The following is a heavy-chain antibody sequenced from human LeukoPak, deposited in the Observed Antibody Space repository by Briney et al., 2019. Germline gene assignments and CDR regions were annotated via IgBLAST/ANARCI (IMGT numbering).Heavy chain of an antibody. CDR2: ISGSGGST. CDR3: AKVGYSLRFLEWLLYFQH. J-gene: IGHJ1*01. CDR1: GFTFSSYA. Sequence: PGGSLRLSCAASGFTFSSYAMSWVRQAPGKGLEWVSAISGSGGSTYYADSVKGRFTISRDNSKNTLYLQMNSLRAEDTAVYYCAKVGYSLRFLEWLLYFQHWGQGTLVTVSS. D-gene: IGHD3-3*01. V-gene: IGHV3-23*01.